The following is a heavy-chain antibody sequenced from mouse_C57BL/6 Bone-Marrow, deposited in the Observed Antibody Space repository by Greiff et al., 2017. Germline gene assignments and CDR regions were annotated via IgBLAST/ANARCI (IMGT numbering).Heavy chain of an antibody. Sequence: EVQLVESRPGLVKPSQSLSLTCSVTGYSITSGYYWNWIRQFPGNKLEWMGYISYDGSNNYNPSLKNRISITRDTSKNQFFLKLNSVTTEDTATYYCARGYPGAYWGQGTLVTVSA. D-gene: IGHD2-2*01. CDR2: ISYDGSN. J-gene: IGHJ3*01. CDR3: ARGYPGAY. CDR1: GYSITSGYY. V-gene: IGHV3-6*01.